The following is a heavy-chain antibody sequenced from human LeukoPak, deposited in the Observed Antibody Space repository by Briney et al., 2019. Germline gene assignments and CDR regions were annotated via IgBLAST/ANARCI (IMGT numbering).Heavy chain of an antibody. D-gene: IGHD6-13*01. Sequence: GGSLRLSCAASGFTFSSYSMNWVRQAPGKGLEWVSSISSSSSYIYYADSVKGRFTISRDNAKNSPYLQMNSLRAEDTAVYYCARDLDVGAAAVFDYWGQGTLVTVSS. CDR1: GFTFSSYS. J-gene: IGHJ4*02. V-gene: IGHV3-21*01. CDR3: ARDLDVGAAAVFDY. CDR2: ISSSSSYI.